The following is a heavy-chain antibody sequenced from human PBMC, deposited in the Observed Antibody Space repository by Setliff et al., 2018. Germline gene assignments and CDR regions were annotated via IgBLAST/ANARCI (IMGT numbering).Heavy chain of an antibody. Sequence: SETLSLTCTVSGGSLSSFYYWSWIRQPAGKGLEWIGQIYTDGSTNYNPSLKSRVTISVDKSKNQFSLKLNSVTGADTAVYYCARAHTWSLPNDNSGYPGWFDPWGQGTLVNVSS. CDR2: IYTDGST. V-gene: IGHV4-61*09. CDR1: GGSLSSFYY. D-gene: IGHD3-22*01. J-gene: IGHJ5*02. CDR3: ARAHTWSLPNDNSGYPGWFDP.